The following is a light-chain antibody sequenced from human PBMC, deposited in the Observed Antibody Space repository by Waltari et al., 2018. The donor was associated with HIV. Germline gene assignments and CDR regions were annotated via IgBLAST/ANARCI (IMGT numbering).Light chain of an antibody. Sequence: DIVMTQSPAILSVSPGERVTLSCRASQGVGSNLAWYQQKVGQAPRLLIYGAATRAAEIPVRFSGSGSRTDFTLTIDSLQSEDFATYYCQQYNIRPRGNTFGQGTKLQIK. CDR2: GAA. J-gene: IGKJ2*01. CDR1: QGVGSN. V-gene: IGKV3-15*01. CDR3: QQYNIRPRGNT.